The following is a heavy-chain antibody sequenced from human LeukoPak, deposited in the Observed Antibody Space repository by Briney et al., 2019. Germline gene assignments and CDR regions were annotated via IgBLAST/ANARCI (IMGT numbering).Heavy chain of an antibody. J-gene: IGHJ3*02. CDR1: GYTITSFW. CDR3: ASGSGYSGDFDI. CDR2: IYPGDSDT. D-gene: IGHD3-3*01. V-gene: IGHV5-51*01. Sequence: GESLKISCKASGYTITSFWIGWVRQMPGKGLEWIGIIYPGDSDTRYSPSFQGQVTISVVKSITTAYLQWSSLKASDTAMYYCASGSGYSGDFDIWGQGTTVTVSS.